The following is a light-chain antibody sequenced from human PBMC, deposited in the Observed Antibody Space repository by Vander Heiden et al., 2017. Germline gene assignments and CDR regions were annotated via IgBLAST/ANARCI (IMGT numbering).Light chain of an antibody. V-gene: IGKV4-1*01. CDR2: WAS. Sequence: DIVMTQPPASLPVSLGERATINCKSSQSVLYSSNNKNYLAWYQQKPGQPPKLLIYWASTRESGVPDRFSGSGSGTDFTLTISSLQAEDVAVYYCQQYYSTPQTFGQGTKVEIK. CDR3: QQYYSTPQT. CDR1: QSVLYSSNNKNY. J-gene: IGKJ1*01.